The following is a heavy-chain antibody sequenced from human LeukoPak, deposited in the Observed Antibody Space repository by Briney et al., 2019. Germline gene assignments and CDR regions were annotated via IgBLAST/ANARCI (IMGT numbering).Heavy chain of an antibody. CDR1: GFTFSSYS. D-gene: IGHD3-10*01. J-gene: IGHJ4*02. Sequence: GGSLRLSGAASGFTFSSYSMNWVRQAPGKGLEWVSRVKSDGSNPSYADSVRGRFTISRDNAENMLYLQMNTLGAEDTAVYYCARDIVSGSGSLDYWGQGTLVTVSS. V-gene: IGHV3-74*01. CDR3: ARDIVSGSGSLDY. CDR2: VKSDGSNP.